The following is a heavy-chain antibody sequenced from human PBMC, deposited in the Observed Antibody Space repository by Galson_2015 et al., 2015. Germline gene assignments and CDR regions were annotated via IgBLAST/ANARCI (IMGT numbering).Heavy chain of an antibody. CDR1: GFTFSSYS. CDR3: ARETGGWLPGPLDY. J-gene: IGHJ4*02. V-gene: IGHV3-48*02. CDR2: ISSSSSTI. Sequence: SLRICCAASGFTFSSYSMNWVRQAPGEGLEWVSYISSSSSTIYYEDSVKGRFTISRDNAKNSLYLQMNSLRDEDTAVYYCARETGGWLPGPLDYWGQGTLVTVSS. D-gene: IGHD6-19*01.